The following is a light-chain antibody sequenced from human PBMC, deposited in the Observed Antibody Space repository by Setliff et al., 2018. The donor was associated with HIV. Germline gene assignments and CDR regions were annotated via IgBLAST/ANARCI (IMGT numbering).Light chain of an antibody. Sequence: QSVLTQPASVSGSPGQSITISCTGISSVVGGYSYVSWYQQYPGKAPKLLVYEVNNRPSGISTRFSGSKSGNTASLTISGLQAEDEADYYCSSYIDSNTSVVGTGTKVTVL. CDR3: SSYIDSNTSV. V-gene: IGLV2-14*01. CDR2: EVN. J-gene: IGLJ1*01. CDR1: SSVVGGYSY.